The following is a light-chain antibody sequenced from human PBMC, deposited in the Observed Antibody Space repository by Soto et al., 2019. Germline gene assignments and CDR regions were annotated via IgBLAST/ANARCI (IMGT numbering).Light chain of an antibody. Sequence: EIVLTQSPGTLSLSPGERATLSCRASQSVSSSYLAWYQQKPRQAPRLLIYGASSSAAGIPDRFSGSGSGTDVAPTISRLEPEDFAVYYCQQYASSPVYTFGQGTKLEIK. CDR1: QSVSSSY. V-gene: IGKV3-20*01. CDR2: GAS. J-gene: IGKJ2*01. CDR3: QQYASSPVYT.